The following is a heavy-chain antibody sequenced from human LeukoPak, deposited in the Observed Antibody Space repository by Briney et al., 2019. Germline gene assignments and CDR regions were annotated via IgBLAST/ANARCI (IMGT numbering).Heavy chain of an antibody. Sequence: GGSLRLSCAASGFTFSSYWMSWVRQAPGKGLEWVANIKQDGSEKYYVDSVRGRFTISRDNAKNSLYLQMNSLRAEDTAVYYCARGGITMVRGVMVYWGQGTLVTVSS. D-gene: IGHD3-10*01. CDR3: ARGGITMVRGVMVY. CDR1: GFTFSSYW. CDR2: IKQDGSEK. V-gene: IGHV3-7*01. J-gene: IGHJ4*02.